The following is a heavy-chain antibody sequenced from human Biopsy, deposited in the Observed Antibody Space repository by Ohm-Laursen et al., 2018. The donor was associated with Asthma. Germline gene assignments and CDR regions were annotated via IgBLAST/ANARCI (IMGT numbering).Heavy chain of an antibody. V-gene: IGHV1-18*01. J-gene: IGHJ6*02. D-gene: IGHD3-10*01. CDR3: ARAVDYSHYYGIDV. CDR2: ISVYNGNT. Sequence: ASVKVSCNTSGYTFNSAGITWVRQAPGQGLEWMGWISVYNGNTKVAQKLQDKVTMITDTSTSTAYMELRSLRSDDTAVYFCARAVDYSHYYGIDVWGQGTTATVS. CDR1: GYTFNSAG.